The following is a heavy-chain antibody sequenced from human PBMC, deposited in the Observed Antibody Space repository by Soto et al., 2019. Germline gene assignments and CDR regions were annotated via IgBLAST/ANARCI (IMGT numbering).Heavy chain of an antibody. CDR2: IYPGDSDT. CDR1: GYSFTSYW. CDR3: ARRLGYCSSTSGLNYYYYYGMDG. J-gene: IGHJ6*02. D-gene: IGHD2-2*03. Sequence: PGESLKISCKGSGYSFTSYWIGWVRQMPGKGLEWMGIIYPGDSDTRYSPSFQGQVTISADKSISTAYLQWSSLKASDTAMYYCARRLGYCSSTSGLNYYYYYGMDGWGQGTTVTVSS. V-gene: IGHV5-51*01.